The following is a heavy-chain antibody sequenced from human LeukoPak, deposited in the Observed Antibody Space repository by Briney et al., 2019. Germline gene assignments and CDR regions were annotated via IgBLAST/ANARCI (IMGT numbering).Heavy chain of an antibody. CDR3: ARGLSIDSGSYGYYMDV. V-gene: IGHV4-59*01. J-gene: IGHJ6*03. Sequence: PSETLSLTCTVSGGSISSYYWSWIRQPPGKGLEWIGYIYYSGSTNYNPSLKSRVTISVDTSKNQFSLELSSVTAADTAVYYCARGLSIDSGSYGYYMDVWGKGTTVTISS. CDR2: IYYSGST. CDR1: GGSISSYY. D-gene: IGHD3-10*01.